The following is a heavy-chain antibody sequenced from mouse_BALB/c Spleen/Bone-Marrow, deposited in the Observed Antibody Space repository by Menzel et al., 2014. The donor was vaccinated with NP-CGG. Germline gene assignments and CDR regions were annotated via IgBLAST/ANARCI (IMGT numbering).Heavy chain of an antibody. CDR1: GYTYTSYW. CDR2: IYPSDNYT. V-gene: IGHV1-69*02. J-gene: IGHJ2*01. D-gene: IGHD2-3*01. Sequence: VQVVESGAELVRPGASVKLSCKTSGYTYTSYWINWVKQRPGQGLEWIGNIYPSDNYTNYNQKFKDKAALTVDISSTTPYMQRSSPTSEDSAVYYCTRTYEYFDYWGQGTTLTVSS. CDR3: TRTYEYFDY.